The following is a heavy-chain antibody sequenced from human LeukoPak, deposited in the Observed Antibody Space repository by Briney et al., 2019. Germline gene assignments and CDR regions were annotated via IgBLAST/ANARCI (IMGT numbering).Heavy chain of an antibody. D-gene: IGHD3-22*01. CDR2: IRYDGSNK. V-gene: IGHV3-30*02. J-gene: IGHJ5*02. Sequence: AGGSLRLSCAASGFTFSSYGMHWVRQAPGKGLEWVAFIRYDGSNKYYVDSVKGRFTISRDNSKNTLYLQMNSLRAEDTAVYYCAKDDVYYYDSSGYLENWFDPWGQGTLVTVSS. CDR1: GFTFSSYG. CDR3: AKDDVYYYDSSGYLENWFDP.